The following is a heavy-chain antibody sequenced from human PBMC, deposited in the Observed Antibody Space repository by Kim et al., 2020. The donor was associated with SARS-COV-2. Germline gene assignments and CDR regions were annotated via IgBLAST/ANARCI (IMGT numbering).Heavy chain of an antibody. Sequence: GGSLRLSCAASGFTFDDYAMHWVRQAPGKGLEWVSGISWNSGSIGYADSVKGRFTISRDNAKNSLYLQMNSLRAEDTALYYCAKDIVGSSSWSFLDYWGQGTLVTVSS. V-gene: IGHV3-9*01. CDR1: GFTFDDYA. D-gene: IGHD6-13*01. J-gene: IGHJ4*02. CDR3: AKDIVGSSSWSFLDY. CDR2: ISWNSGSI.